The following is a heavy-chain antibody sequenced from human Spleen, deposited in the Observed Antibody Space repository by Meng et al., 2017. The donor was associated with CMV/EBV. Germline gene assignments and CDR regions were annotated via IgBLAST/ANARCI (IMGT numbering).Heavy chain of an antibody. J-gene: IGHJ4*02. CDR3: ARGRAGYYSFDY. D-gene: IGHD3-9*01. CDR2: ISSSSSYT. V-gene: IGHV3-11*06. CDR1: INLRYNL. Sequence: QVALGGVWGRPGQAWRLPWTLLGGSWINLRYNLKGLSRQAPEKGLEWVYYISSSSSYTNYADSVKGRFTISRDNAKNSLYLQMNSLRAEDTAVYYCARGRAGYYSFDYWGQGTLVTVSS.